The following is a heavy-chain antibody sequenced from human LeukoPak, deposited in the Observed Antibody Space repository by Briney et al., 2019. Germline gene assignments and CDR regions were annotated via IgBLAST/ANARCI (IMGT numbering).Heavy chain of an antibody. CDR2: ISGSGGST. CDR3: AKSAWKQQLVPHWFDP. D-gene: IGHD6-13*01. V-gene: IGHV3-23*01. CDR1: GFTFSSYA. J-gene: IGHJ5*02. Sequence: GGSLRLSCAASGFTFSSYAMCWVRQAPGKGLEWVSAISGSGGSTYYADSVKGRFTISRDNSKNTLYLQMNSLRAEDTAVYYCAKSAWKQQLVPHWFDPWGQGTLVTVSS.